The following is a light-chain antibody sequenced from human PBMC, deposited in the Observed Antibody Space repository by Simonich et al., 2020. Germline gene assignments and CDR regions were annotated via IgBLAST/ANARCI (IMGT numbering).Light chain of an antibody. CDR1: QSVLYSSNNKKY. V-gene: IGKV4-1*01. J-gene: IGKJ1*01. Sequence: DIVMTQSPDSLAVSLGERATINCKSSQSVLYSSNNKKYLPWYQQKPGQPPKLLIYWASTRESGVPDRFSGSGSGTDFTLTISSLQAEDVAVYYCQQYYSTPPWTFGQGTKVEIK. CDR3: QQYYSTPPWT. CDR2: WAS.